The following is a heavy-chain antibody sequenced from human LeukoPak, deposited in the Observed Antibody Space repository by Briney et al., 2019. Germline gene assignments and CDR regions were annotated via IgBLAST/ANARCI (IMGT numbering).Heavy chain of an antibody. V-gene: IGHV3-20*04. D-gene: IGHD3-22*01. CDR2: INWNGGST. J-gene: IGHJ4*02. Sequence: PGGSLRLSCAASGFTFDDYGMSWVRQAPGKGVEWVSGINWNGGSTGYADSVKGRFTISRDNAKNSLYLQMNSLRAEDTALYYCARLGYDSSGLGPYFDYWGQGTLVTVSS. CDR3: ARLGYDSSGLGPYFDY. CDR1: GFTFDDYG.